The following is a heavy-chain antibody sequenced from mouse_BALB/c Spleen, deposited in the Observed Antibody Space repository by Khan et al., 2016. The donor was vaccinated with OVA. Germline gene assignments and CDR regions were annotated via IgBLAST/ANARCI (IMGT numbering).Heavy chain of an antibody. CDR2: MSSGGDYT. CDR3: ASHLTGSFAY. V-gene: IGHV5-6*01. D-gene: IGHD4-1*01. Sequence: EVQLVESGGDLVKPGGSLKLSCAASGFTFSSYSMSWVRQILDKRLEWVATMSSGGDYTYYPDSVKGRFTISRDNAKNTLYLQMSSLKSEDTAMYYCASHLTGSFAYWGQGTLVTVSA. CDR1: GFTFSSYS. J-gene: IGHJ3*01.